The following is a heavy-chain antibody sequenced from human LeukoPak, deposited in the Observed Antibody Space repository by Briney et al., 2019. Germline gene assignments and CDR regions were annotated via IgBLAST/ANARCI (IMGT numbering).Heavy chain of an antibody. CDR1: GGPFSSYA. CDR3: ATSGSLRHAFDI. D-gene: IGHD1-26*01. J-gene: IGHJ3*02. Sequence: ASVKVSCKASGGPFSSYAISWVREAPGQGLEWMGRIIPIFGTANYAQKFQGRVTITTDEFTSTAYMELSSLRSEDTAVYYCATSGSLRHAFDIWGQGTMVTVSS. V-gene: IGHV1-69*05. CDR2: IIPIFGTA.